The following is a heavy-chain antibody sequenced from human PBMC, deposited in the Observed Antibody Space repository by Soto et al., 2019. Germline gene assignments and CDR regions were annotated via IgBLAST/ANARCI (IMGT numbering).Heavy chain of an antibody. J-gene: IGHJ4*02. CDR1: GAAISGYY. CDR2: IYYSGSTT. Sequence: QVRLQESGPGLVKPSETLSLTCVVSGAAISGYYWSWIRQPPGKGLEWIGFIYYSGSTTNYSPSLKNRVTISVDTSKNIISLRLGSVTASDTAIDYCVRDGRERQFDYWGQGTLVTVSS. D-gene: IGHD1-26*01. V-gene: IGHV4-59*01. CDR3: VRDGRERQFDY.